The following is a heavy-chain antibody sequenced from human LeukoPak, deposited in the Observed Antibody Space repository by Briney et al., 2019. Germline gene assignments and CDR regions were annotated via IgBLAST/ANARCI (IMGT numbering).Heavy chain of an antibody. CDR1: GFTFGDYG. V-gene: IGHV3-20*04. D-gene: IGHD1-20*01. Sequence: GGSLRLSCEGSGFTFGDYGMSWVRQAPGKGPEWVAGISWNSDSTGYPDSVKGRFTISRDNAKNSLYLQMNSLRVEDAALYYCARDRRGITGTEWFDPWGQGTLVTVSS. CDR3: ARDRRGITGTEWFDP. J-gene: IGHJ5*02. CDR2: ISWNSDST.